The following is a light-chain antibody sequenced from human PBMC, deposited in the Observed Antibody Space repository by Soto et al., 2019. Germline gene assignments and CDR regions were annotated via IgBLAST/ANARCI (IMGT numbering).Light chain of an antibody. V-gene: IGKV3-15*01. CDR3: QQYNNCPPLT. Sequence: EIVMTQSPATLSVSPGDRATLSCRASQSVRSSLAWYQQIPGQAPRLPIYDASTRATGIPARFGGSGSGTEFTLNISTLQSEDFAVYHCQQYNNCPPLTFGGGTKVELK. J-gene: IGKJ4*01. CDR2: DAS. CDR1: QSVRSS.